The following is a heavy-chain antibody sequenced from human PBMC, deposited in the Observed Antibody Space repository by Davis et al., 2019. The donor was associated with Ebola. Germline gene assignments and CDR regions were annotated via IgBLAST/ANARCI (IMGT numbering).Heavy chain of an antibody. Sequence: ASVKVSCKASGYTFTGYYMHWVRQAPGQGLEWMGWINPNSGGTNYAQKFQGRVTMTRDTSISTAYMELSRLRSDDTAVYYCARDGVWELDYYYYGMDVWGQGTTVTVSS. D-gene: IGHD1-26*01. CDR3: ARDGVWELDYYYYGMDV. CDR2: INPNSGGT. J-gene: IGHJ6*02. V-gene: IGHV1-2*02. CDR1: GYTFTGYY.